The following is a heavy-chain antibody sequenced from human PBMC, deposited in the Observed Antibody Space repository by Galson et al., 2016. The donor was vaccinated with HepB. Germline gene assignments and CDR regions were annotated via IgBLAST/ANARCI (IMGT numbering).Heavy chain of an antibody. D-gene: IGHD6-13*01. CDR3: ARYASNWSKYIQH. V-gene: IGHV4-39*06. J-gene: IGHJ1*01. Sequence: ETLSLTCSVSGGSLISTSYYWSWIRQSPGKGLEWIGEIEHSGSANYSPSLKSRVTMSVDTSKNQFTLKLSSVTVADTAVYYCARYASNWSKYIQHWGRGSLVIVSS. CDR2: IEHSGSA. CDR1: GGSLISTSYY.